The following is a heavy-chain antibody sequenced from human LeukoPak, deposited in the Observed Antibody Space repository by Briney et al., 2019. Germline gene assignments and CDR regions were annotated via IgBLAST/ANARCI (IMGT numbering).Heavy chain of an antibody. CDR2: IYYSGST. D-gene: IGHD2-15*01. J-gene: IGHJ2*01. CDR1: GGSISSYY. V-gene: IGHV4-59*08. CDR3: ASTPPGVWYFDL. Sequence: SETLSLTCTVSGGSISSYYWSWIRQPPGKGLEWIGYIYYSGSTNYNPSLKSRVTISVDTSKNQFSLKLNSVTAADTAVYYCASTPPGVWYFDLWGRGTLVTVSS.